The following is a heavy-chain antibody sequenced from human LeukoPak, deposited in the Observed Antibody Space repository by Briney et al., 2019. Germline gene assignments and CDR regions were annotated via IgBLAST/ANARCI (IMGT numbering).Heavy chain of an antibody. V-gene: IGHV4-39*07. J-gene: IGHJ6*02. CDR3: ARVLLRGSDLHSSGWYPSSSYYYYGMDV. CDR2: IYYSGST. CDR1: GGSISSSSYY. D-gene: IGHD6-19*01. Sequence: SETLSLTCTVSGGSISSSSYYWGWIRQPPGKGLEWIGSIYYSGSTYYNPSLKSRVTISVDTSKNQFSLKLSSVTAADTAVYYCARVLLRGSDLHSSGWYPSSSYYYYGMDVWGQGTTVTVSS.